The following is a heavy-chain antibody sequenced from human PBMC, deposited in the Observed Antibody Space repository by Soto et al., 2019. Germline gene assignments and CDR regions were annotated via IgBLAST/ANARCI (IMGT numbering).Heavy chain of an antibody. CDR1: GFTFDDYA. J-gene: IGHJ3*02. CDR2: ISWNSGSI. CDR3: AKGLFAIPDAFDI. Sequence: VQLVESGGGLVQPGRSLRLSCAASGFTFDDYAMHWVRQAPGKGLEWVSGISWNSGSIGYADSVKGRFTISRDNAKNSLYLQMNSLRAEDTALYYCAKGLFAIPDAFDIWGQGTMVTVSS. D-gene: IGHD2-2*02. V-gene: IGHV3-9*01.